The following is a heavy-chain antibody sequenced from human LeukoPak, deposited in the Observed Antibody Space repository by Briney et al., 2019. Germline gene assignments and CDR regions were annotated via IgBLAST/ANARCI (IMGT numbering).Heavy chain of an antibody. V-gene: IGHV1-8*03. CDR3: ARVVGIAVAGDLGY. CDR1: GYTFTSYD. CDR2: MNPNSGNT. D-gene: IGHD6-19*01. J-gene: IGHJ4*02. Sequence: ASVKVSCKASGYTFTSYDINWVRQATGQGLEWMGWMNPNSGNTGYAQKFQGRVTITRNTSISTAYMELSSLRSEDTAVYYCARVVGIAVAGDLGYWGQGTLVTVSS.